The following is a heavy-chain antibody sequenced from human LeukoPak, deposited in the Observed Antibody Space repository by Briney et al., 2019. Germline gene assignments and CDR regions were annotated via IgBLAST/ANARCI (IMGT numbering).Heavy chain of an antibody. CDR2: ISPSGGST. J-gene: IGHJ5*02. CDR1: GYTFTCNY. CDR3: ARDNSVRDEAWCFNP. V-gene: IGHV1-46*01. Sequence: GASVKVSCKAFGYTFTCNYMHWVRQAPGQGPEWMGVISPSGGSTTYAQKFQGRVTLTRDMSTSTDYLEQSRLRSEDTAVDYCARDNSVRDEAWCFNPWGQGTLVTVSS. D-gene: IGHD2-8*02.